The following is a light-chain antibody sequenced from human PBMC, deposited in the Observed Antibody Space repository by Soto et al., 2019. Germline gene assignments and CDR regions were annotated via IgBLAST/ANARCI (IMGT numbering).Light chain of an antibody. CDR1: QCFGTN. CDR2: DVS. J-gene: IGKJ3*01. Sequence: EIVLTQSPATLSLSPGERGNLSCRASQCFGTNLAWYQHKPGQAPRLLIYDVSARATDIPARFSGSGSGTDFSLTISSVEPEDFAIYYCQQRSNWPPIFTFGPGTKVDIK. CDR3: QQRSNWPPIFT. V-gene: IGKV3-11*01.